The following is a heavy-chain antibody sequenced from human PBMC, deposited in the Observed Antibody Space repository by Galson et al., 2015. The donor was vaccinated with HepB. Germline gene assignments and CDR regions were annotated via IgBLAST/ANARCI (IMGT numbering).Heavy chain of an antibody. V-gene: IGHV1-45*02. CDR1: GYTFTYRY. J-gene: IGHJ3*01. CDR2: ITPFNGAT. CDR3: ARCWGGSPDGCAFDL. Sequence: SVKVSCKASGYTFTYRYLHWVRQAPGQALEWVGWITPFNGATKYAQKFQDRVTIISDSSTSTAYMDLSSLRFEDTAMYYCARCWGGSPDGCAFDLWGQGTLVTVSS. D-gene: IGHD2-15*01.